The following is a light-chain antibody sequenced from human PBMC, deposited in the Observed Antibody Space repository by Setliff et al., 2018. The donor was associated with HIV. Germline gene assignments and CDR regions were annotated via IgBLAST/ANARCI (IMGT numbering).Light chain of an antibody. J-gene: IGLJ1*01. CDR1: WSDVGGYNY. V-gene: IGLV2-14*01. CDR3: SSYTSSSTRV. CDR2: EVS. Sequence: LTQPASVSGSPGQSITISCTGTWSDVGGYNYVSWYQQHPGKAPKLMIYEVSNRPSGVSNRFSGSKSGNTASLTISGLRAEDEADYFCSSYTSSSTRVFGTGTKVTVL.